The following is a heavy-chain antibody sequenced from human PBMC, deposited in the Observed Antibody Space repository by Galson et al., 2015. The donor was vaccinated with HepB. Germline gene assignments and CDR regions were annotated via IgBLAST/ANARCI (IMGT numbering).Heavy chain of an antibody. V-gene: IGHV3-64D*06. J-gene: IGHJ4*02. CDR1: GFSFSSYA. CDR3: VKDRLGIGSYWGSSTGYFDY. Sequence: SLRLSCAASGFSFSSYAMHWVRQAPGKGLEYVTGIGSNGGSTYYADSVKGRFTTSRDNSKNTLYLQMSSLRAEDTAVYYCVKDRLGIGSYWGSSTGYFDYWGQGTLVTVSS. D-gene: IGHD1-26*01. CDR2: IGSNGGST.